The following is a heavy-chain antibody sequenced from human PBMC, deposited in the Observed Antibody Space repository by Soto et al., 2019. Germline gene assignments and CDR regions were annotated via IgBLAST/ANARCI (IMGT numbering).Heavy chain of an antibody. CDR1: GGSFSGYY. CDR3: ARLLYSSGWLQETNNWFDP. V-gene: IGHV4-34*01. Sequence: SETLSLTCAVYGGSFSGYYWSWIRQPPGKGLEWIGEINHSGSTNYNPSLKSRVTISVDTSKNQFSLKLSSVTAADTAVYYCARLLYSSGWLQETNNWFDPWGQGTLVTVSS. D-gene: IGHD6-19*01. J-gene: IGHJ5*02. CDR2: INHSGST.